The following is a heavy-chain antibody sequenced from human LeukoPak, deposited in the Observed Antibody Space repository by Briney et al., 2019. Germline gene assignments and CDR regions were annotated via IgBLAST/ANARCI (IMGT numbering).Heavy chain of an antibody. V-gene: IGHV4-59*12. D-gene: IGHD3-10*01. CDR3: AVSPRGGKYYFDY. CDR1: GGSISSYY. J-gene: IGHJ4*02. CDR2: IYYSGST. Sequence: SETLSLTCTVSGGSISSYYWSWIRQPPGKGLEWIGYIYYSGSTNYNPSLKSRVTMSVDTSKNQFSLKLSSVTAADTAVYYCAVSPRGGKYYFDYWGQGTLVTVSS.